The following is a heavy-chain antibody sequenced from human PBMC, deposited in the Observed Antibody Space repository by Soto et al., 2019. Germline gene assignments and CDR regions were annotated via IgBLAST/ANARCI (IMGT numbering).Heavy chain of an antibody. CDR3: ARARSRCGAACFDY. D-gene: IGHD2-21*02. CDR1: SASISSADYY. CDR2: IYYSGST. V-gene: IGHV4-31*03. Sequence: QVQLQESGPGLVKPSQTLSLTCTVSSASISSADYYWSWIRQHPGKGLEWIAYIYYSGSTSYNTYLKSRVIISMDTSRDQFCLTLTSVTAADTAVYYCARARSRCGAACFDYWGQGTLVTVSS. J-gene: IGHJ4*02.